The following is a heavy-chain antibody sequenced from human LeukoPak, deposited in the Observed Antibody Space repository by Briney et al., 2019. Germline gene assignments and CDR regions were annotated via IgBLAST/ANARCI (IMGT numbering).Heavy chain of an antibody. CDR3: AKDTRDDHHSDY. V-gene: IGHV3-30*18. D-gene: IGHD1-14*01. J-gene: IGHJ4*02. CDR2: ISYDGINK. Sequence: GGSLRLSCAVSGFTFTAYGMHWVRQAPGKGLEWAAIISYDGINKYYPDSVKGRFTISRDNSKNTLYLQMNSLRAEDTAVYYCAKDTRDDHHSDYWGQGTLVTVSS. CDR1: GFTFTAYG.